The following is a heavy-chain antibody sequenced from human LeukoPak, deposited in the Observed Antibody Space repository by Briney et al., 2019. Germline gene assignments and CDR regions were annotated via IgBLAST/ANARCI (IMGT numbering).Heavy chain of an antibody. Sequence: PSETLPLTCTVSGGSISSYYWSWIRQPAGKGLEWIGRFYTSGYTNYNPSLKSRVTMSVDRSKNQFSLKLSSVTAADTAVYYCARGDSNIVASMDVWGQGTTVTVSS. CDR3: ARGDSNIVASMDV. CDR1: GGSISSYY. CDR2: FYTSGYT. J-gene: IGHJ6*02. V-gene: IGHV4-4*07. D-gene: IGHD2-15*01.